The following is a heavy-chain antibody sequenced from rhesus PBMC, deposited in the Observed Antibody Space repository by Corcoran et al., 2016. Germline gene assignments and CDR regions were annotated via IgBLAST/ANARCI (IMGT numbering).Heavy chain of an antibody. Sequence: QVQLQESGPGLVKPSETLSLTCAVPCGSISSNYWTWIRPPPGKGLAWIGRISGSGGSTDYNPYLKSRVTISTDTSKNQFSLKLSSVTAADTAVYYCARGTPHDAFDFWGQGLRVTVSS. J-gene: IGHJ3*01. CDR1: CGSISSNY. CDR3: ARGTPHDAFDF. V-gene: IGHV4-160*01. CDR2: ISGSGGST.